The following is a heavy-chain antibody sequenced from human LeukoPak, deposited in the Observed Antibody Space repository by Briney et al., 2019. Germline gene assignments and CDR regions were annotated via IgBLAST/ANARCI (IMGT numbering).Heavy chain of an antibody. CDR1: GYTLTSYG. V-gene: IGHV1-18*01. Sequence: ASVKVSCKASGYTLTSYGINWMRQAPGQGLEWMGWISTQSGNTNYAQKVQGRLTLTTDRSTNTAYMELRSLRSDDTAVYYCARELGYCSSTSCWNWFDPWGQGTLVTVSS. CDR3: ARELGYCSSTSCWNWFDP. CDR2: ISTQSGNT. J-gene: IGHJ5*02. D-gene: IGHD2-2*01.